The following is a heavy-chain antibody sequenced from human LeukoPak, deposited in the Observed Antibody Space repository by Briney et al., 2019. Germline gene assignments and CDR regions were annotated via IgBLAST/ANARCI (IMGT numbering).Heavy chain of an antibody. V-gene: IGHV4-31*03. CDR2: IYYSGST. D-gene: IGHD6-6*01. CDR3: ASADRYSSSSNYYYYYMDV. CDR1: GGSTSSGGYY. J-gene: IGHJ6*03. Sequence: SQTLSLTCTVSGGSTSSGGYYWSWIRQHPGKGLEWLGYIYYSGSTYYNPSLKSRVTISVDTSKNQFSLKLSSVTAADTAVYYCASADRYSSSSNYYYYYMDVWGKGTTVTVSS.